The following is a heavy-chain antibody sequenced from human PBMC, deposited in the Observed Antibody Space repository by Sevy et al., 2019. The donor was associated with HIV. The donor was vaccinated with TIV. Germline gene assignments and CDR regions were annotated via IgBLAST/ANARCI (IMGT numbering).Heavy chain of an antibody. CDR3: ARGPGLPAYCTGGVCYMSHAPSADYYYYGMDV. V-gene: IGHV4-34*01. CDR2: INHSGST. Sequence: SETLSLTCAVYGGSFSGYYWSWIRQPPGKGLEWIGEINHSGSTNYNPSLKSRVTISVDTSKNQFSLKLSSVTAADTAGYYCARGPGLPAYCTGGVCYMSHAPSADYYYYGMDVWGQGTTVTVSS. CDR1: GGSFSGYY. D-gene: IGHD2-8*02. J-gene: IGHJ6*02.